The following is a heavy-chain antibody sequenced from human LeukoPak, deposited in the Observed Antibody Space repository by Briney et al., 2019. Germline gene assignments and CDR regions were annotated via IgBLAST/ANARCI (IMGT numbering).Heavy chain of an antibody. CDR2: FDPEDGET. J-gene: IGHJ4*02. CDR1: GYTLTELS. V-gene: IGHV1-24*01. D-gene: IGHD3-10*01. Sequence: EASVTVSCTVSGYTLTELSMHWVRQAPGKGLEWMGGFDPEDGETIYAQKFQGRVTMTEDTSTDTAYMELSSLRSEDTAVYYCATVPLPFVRFGELGYWGQGTLVTVSS. CDR3: ATVPLPFVRFGELGY.